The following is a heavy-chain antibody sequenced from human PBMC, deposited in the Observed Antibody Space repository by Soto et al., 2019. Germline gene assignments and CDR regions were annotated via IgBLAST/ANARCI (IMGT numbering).Heavy chain of an antibody. CDR1: GYTFTRYG. J-gene: IGHJ6*02. CDR3: AKNGQPPYYYYGLDV. CDR2: ISGYNGDT. V-gene: IGHV1-18*01. D-gene: IGHD2-8*01. Sequence: ASVKVSCKASGYTFTRYGISWVRQAPGQGLERMGWISGYNGDTNYAQKFQDRVSMTIDTSTGTAYMELRSLTSDDTAIYYCAKNGQPPYYYYGLDVWGQGPKVTAP.